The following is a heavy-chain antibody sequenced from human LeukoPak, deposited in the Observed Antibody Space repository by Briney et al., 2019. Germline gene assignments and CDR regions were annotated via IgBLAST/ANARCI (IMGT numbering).Heavy chain of an antibody. Sequence: PGGSLRLSCAASGFTVSSKYMSWVRQTPGKGLQWVALIYSSGDTYTADSVKGRFTISRDNSENTLYLQMDSLRAEDTAVYYCATGYYFGSGSYGYLDYWGRGTLVTVSS. J-gene: IGHJ4*02. CDR2: IYSSGDT. CDR1: GFTVSSKY. V-gene: IGHV3-53*01. D-gene: IGHD3-10*01. CDR3: ATGYYFGSGSYGYLDY.